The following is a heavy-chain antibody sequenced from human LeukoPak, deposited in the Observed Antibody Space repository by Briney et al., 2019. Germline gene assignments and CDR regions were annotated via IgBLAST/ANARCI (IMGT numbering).Heavy chain of an antibody. CDR3: ATSSGSYVGYIRH. V-gene: IGHV1-2*02. Sequence: GASVKVSCKASGYTFTAYYMHWVRQAPGQGLEWMGWINPNSGGTNYAQKFQGRVTMTRDTSISTAYMELSSLRSDDTAVYYCATSSGSYVGYIRHWGQGTLVTVSS. CDR2: INPNSGGT. J-gene: IGHJ1*01. CDR1: GYTFTAYY. D-gene: IGHD3-22*01.